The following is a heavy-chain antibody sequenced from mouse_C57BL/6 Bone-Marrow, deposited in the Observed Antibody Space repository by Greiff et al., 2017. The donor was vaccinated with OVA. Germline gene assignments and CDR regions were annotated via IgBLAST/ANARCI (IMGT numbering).Heavy chain of an antibody. J-gene: IGHJ1*03. Sequence: VQLQQPGAELVKPGASVKLSCKASGYTFTSYWMHWVKQRPGQGLEWIGMIHPNSGSTNYNEKFKSKATLTVDKSSSTAYMQLSSLTSEDSAVYYCARHGSRPWYFDVWGTGTTVTVSS. CDR1: GYTFTSYW. D-gene: IGHD1-1*01. CDR2: IHPNSGST. V-gene: IGHV1-64*01. CDR3: ARHGSRPWYFDV.